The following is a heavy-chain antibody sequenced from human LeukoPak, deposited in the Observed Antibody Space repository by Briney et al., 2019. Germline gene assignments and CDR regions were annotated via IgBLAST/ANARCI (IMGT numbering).Heavy chain of an antibody. D-gene: IGHD6-13*01. J-gene: IGHJ3*02. CDR2: IYYSGTT. CDR3: ATSNSSSWYQAFDI. V-gene: IGHV4-59*01. CDR1: DGSIRNYY. Sequence: SETLSLTCTVSDGSIRNYYWNWIRQSPGKGLEWIGYIYYSGTTKYNPPLKSRVTISIDTSKSQFSLNLSSVTAADTAVHYCATSNSSSWYQAFDIWGQGTMVTVSS.